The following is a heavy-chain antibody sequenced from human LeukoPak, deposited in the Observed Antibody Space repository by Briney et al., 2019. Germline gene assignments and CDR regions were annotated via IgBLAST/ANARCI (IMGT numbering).Heavy chain of an antibody. CDR2: IKQDGSEK. D-gene: IGHD6-19*01. V-gene: IGHV3-7*01. Sequence: PGWSLRLSCAASGFTFSSYWMSWVRQAPGKGLEWVANIKQDGSEKYYVDSVKGRFTISRDNAKNSLYLQMNSLRAEDTAVYYCAREGSDWNYYYYMDVWGKGTTVTISS. CDR1: GFTFSSYW. CDR3: AREGSDWNYYYYMDV. J-gene: IGHJ6*03.